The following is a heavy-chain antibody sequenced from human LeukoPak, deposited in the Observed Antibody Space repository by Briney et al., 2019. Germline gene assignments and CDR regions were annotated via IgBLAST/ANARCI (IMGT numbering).Heavy chain of an antibody. Sequence: GGSLRLSCAASGFTFSGSAMHWVRQASGKGLEWVGRIRSKANSYATAYAASVKGRFTISRDDSKNTAYLQMNSLKTEDTAVYYCTRGWWELKAPFDPWGQGTLVTVSS. V-gene: IGHV3-73*01. CDR1: GFTFSGSA. J-gene: IGHJ5*02. CDR3: TRGWWELKAPFDP. D-gene: IGHD1-26*01. CDR2: IRSKANSYAT.